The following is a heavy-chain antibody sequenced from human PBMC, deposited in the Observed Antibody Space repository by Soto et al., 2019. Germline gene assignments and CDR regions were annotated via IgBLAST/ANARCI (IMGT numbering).Heavy chain of an antibody. CDR1: GFPFNNYA. CDR2: ISYDGSNS. D-gene: IGHD3-16*01. CDR3: AKGILSATFAPYAMDV. J-gene: IGHJ6*02. V-gene: IGHV3-30*18. Sequence: QVQLVESGGGVVQPGTSLRLSCAASGFPFNNYAMHWVRQRPGKGLDWVAVISYDGSNSYYSDSVKGRFTVSRDRSKNTLSLQMNSLRVEDTAVYYCAKGILSATFAPYAMDVCGQGNTVTVSS.